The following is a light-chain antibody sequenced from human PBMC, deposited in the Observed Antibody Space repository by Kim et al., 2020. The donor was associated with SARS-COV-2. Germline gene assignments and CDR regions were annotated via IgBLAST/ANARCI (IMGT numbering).Light chain of an antibody. V-gene: IGLV1-40*01. CDR3: QSYDSSLSGWV. CDR2: GNS. J-gene: IGLJ3*02. Sequence: RVTISCTGSSSKIGAGYDVHWYQQFPGIAPKFLIYGNSNRPSGVPDRFSGSKSGTSASLAITGLQAEDEADYYCQSYDSSLSGWVFGGGTQLTVL. CDR1: SSKIGAGYD.